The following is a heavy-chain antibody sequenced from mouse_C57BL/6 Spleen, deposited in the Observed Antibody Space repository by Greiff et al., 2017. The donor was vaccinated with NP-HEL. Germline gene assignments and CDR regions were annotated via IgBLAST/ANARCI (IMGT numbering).Heavy chain of an antibody. D-gene: IGHD1-1*01. CDR2: IYPGSGST. V-gene: IGHV1-55*01. J-gene: IGHJ2*01. CDR3: ARGHYGSSYDY. Sequence: QVQLQQPGAELVKPGASVKMSCKASGYTFTSYWITWVKQRPGQGLEWIGDIYPGSGSTNYNEKYKSKATLTVDTSSSTAYMQLSSLTSEDSAVYYCARGHYGSSYDYWGQSTTLTVSS. CDR1: GYTFTSYW.